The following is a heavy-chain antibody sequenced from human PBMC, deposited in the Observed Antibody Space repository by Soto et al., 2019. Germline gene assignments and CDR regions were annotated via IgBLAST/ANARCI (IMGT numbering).Heavy chain of an antibody. J-gene: IGHJ6*02. D-gene: IGHD2-2*01. V-gene: IGHV1-69*12. CDR2: IIPIFGTA. CDR3: ARHVPAAGYYYGMDV. CDR1: GGTFSSYA. Sequence: QVQLVQSGAEVKKPGSSVKVSCKASGGTFSSYAISWVRQAPGQGLEWMGGIIPIFGTANYAQKFQGRVTITADESTSTAYMELSSMISEDTAVSYCARHVPAAGYYYGMDVWGQGTTVTVSS.